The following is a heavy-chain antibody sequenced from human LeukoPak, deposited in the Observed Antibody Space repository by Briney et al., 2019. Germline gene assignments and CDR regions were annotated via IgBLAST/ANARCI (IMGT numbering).Heavy chain of an antibody. D-gene: IGHD4-23*01. J-gene: IGHJ3*01. CDR1: GFTFSNHW. V-gene: IGHV3-74*01. CDR2: INKDGTYR. CDR3: AKHRPGKGAFDF. Sequence: PGGSLRLSCTPSGFTFSNHWMHWVRQAPGKGLEWVSRINKDGTYRDYADSVKGRFTISRDNAKNTLYLEMDSLRAEDTAMHYCAKHRPGKGAFDFWGHVTMVTVSS.